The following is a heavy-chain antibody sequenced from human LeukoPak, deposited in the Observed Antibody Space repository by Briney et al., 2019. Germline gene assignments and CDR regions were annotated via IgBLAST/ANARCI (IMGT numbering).Heavy chain of an antibody. D-gene: IGHD2-2*01. CDR2: IYTSGST. CDR1: GGSISSCSYY. CDR3: ARNCSSTSCYSSDAFDI. Sequence: PSETLSLTCTVSGGSISSCSYYWSWIRQPAGKGLEWIGRIYTSGSTNYNPSLKSRVTISIDTSKNQFSLKLSSVTAADTAVYYCARNCSSTSCYSSDAFDIWGQGTIVTVSS. J-gene: IGHJ3*02. V-gene: IGHV4-61*02.